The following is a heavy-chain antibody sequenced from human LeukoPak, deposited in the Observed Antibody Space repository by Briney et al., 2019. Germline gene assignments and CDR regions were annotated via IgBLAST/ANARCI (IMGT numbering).Heavy chain of an antibody. D-gene: IGHD3-3*01. V-gene: IGHV4-4*07. J-gene: IGHJ4*02. CDR3: ARDPEGHGYYFDY. CDR2: IHTSGST. Sequence: SETLSLTCTVSGGSTSNYFCTWLRQSAGKGLEWIGRIHTSGSTNYNPSLKSRVSMSVDTSKNQFSLKLSSVTAADTAVYYCARDPEGHGYYFDYWGQGALVAVSS. CDR1: GGSTSNYF.